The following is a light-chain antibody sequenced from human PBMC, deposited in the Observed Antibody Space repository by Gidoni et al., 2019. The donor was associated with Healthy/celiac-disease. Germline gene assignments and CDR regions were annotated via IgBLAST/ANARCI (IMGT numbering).Light chain of an antibody. J-gene: IGLJ1*01. CDR3: AAWDDSLSGDYV. CDR1: SSNIGSNY. CDR2: RNN. Sequence: QSVLPQPPSASGTPGQRFTISCSGSSSNIGSNYVYWYQQLPGTAPKLLIYRNNQRPSGVPDRFSGSKSGTSASLAISGLRSEDEADYYCAAWDDSLSGDYVFGTGTKVTVL. V-gene: IGLV1-47*01.